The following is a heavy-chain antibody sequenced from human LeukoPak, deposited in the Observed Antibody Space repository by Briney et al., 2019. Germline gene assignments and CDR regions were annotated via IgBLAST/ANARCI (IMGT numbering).Heavy chain of an antibody. CDR3: ARAHGAVAGTGAFDI. Sequence: EASVKVSCKASGYTFTSYGISWVRQAPGQGLEWMGWISAYNGNTNYAQKLQGRVTMTTDTSTSTAYMELRGLRSDVTAVYCCARAHGAVAGTGAFDIWGQGTMVTVSS. J-gene: IGHJ3*02. D-gene: IGHD6-19*01. V-gene: IGHV1-18*01. CDR1: GYTFTSYG. CDR2: ISAYNGNT.